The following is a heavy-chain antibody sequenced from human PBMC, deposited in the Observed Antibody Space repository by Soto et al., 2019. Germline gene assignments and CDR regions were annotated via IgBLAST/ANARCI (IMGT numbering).Heavy chain of an antibody. V-gene: IGHV3-15*01. D-gene: IGHD6-13*01. CDR2: IKSNTDGGTT. Sequence: EVQLVESGGGLVKPGGSLRLSCAASGFTFSNAWMSWVRQAPGKGLEWVGRIKSNTDGGTTDYAAPVKGRFTISRDDSRNALYLEINSLKSEDTAVYYCAGSSWDGFWGQGTLVTVSS. J-gene: IGHJ1*01. CDR3: AGSSWDGF. CDR1: GFTFSNAW.